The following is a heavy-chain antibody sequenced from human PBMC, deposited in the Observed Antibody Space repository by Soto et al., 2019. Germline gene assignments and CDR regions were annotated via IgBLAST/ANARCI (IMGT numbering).Heavy chain of an antibody. J-gene: IGHJ4*02. CDR3: VRHWLATREFDY. D-gene: IGHD1-26*01. CDR1: GFTFSGDS. Sequence: KPGGSLRLSCAASGFTFSGDSMNWVRQAPGKGLEWVSSISTTSTYIYYADSVKGRFTISRDNANNSLHLQMNSLRAEDTAVYYCVRHWLATREFDYWGQGTLVTVSS. CDR2: ISTTSTYI. V-gene: IGHV3-21*01.